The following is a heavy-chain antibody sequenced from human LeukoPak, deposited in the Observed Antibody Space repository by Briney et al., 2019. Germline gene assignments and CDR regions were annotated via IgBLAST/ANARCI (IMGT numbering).Heavy chain of an antibody. CDR3: ARDKKGVWGSYRFFDY. CDR1: GFTFSTYW. D-gene: IGHD3-16*02. V-gene: IGHV3-7*05. Sequence: PGGSLRLSCAASGFTFSTYWMTWVRQAPGKGLEWVANINQDGSEKNYVDSVKGRFTISRDNAENSLHLQMNSLRAEDTAVYYCARDKKGVWGSYRFFDYWGQGTLVTVSS. CDR2: INQDGSEK. J-gene: IGHJ4*02.